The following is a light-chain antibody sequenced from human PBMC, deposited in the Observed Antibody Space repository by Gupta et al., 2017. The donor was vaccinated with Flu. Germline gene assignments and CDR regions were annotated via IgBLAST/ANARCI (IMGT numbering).Light chain of an antibody. Sequence: YQLHPVSAPKLILSDVPTRPSAVPARFSASKSANTASLTISALQLVDEAHYYCCSYPTTHSWVFGGGTTLTVL. V-gene: IGLV2-11*03. CDR2: DVP. CDR3: CSYPTTHSWV. J-gene: IGLJ3*02.